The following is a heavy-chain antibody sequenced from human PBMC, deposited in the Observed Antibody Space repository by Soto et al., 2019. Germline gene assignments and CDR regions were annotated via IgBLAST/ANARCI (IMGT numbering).Heavy chain of an antibody. CDR2: VFFMAST. Sequence: SETLSLTCSDSGGAVTSGGAYRGRVRQAPGKDLEWIGDVFFMASTGFNADLKARLTISVDASDDQVSLMLSPVTAADTAFDFCVRLTSRIAGASHGRSNYLDTWGPGTLVTVSS. V-gene: IGHV4-39*01. D-gene: IGHD5-18*01. J-gene: IGHJ4*02. CDR3: VRLTSRIAGASHGRSNYLDT. CDR1: GGAVTSGGAY.